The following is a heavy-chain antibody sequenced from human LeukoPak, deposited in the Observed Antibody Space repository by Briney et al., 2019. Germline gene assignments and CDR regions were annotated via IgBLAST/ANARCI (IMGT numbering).Heavy chain of an antibody. CDR3: ARARGAARPDAFDI. J-gene: IGHJ3*02. D-gene: IGHD6-6*01. CDR1: GFTFDDYG. Sequence: GGSLRLSCAASGFTFDDYGMSWVRQAPGKGLEWVSGINWNGGSTGYADSVKGRFTISRDNAKNSLYLQMNSLRAEDTAVYYCARARGAARPDAFDIWGQGTMVTVSS. CDR2: INWNGGST. V-gene: IGHV3-20*04.